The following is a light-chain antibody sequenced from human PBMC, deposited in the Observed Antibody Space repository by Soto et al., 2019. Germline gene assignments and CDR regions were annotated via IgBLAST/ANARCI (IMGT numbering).Light chain of an antibody. CDR3: SSYTSSSTYV. CDR1: SSDVGGYNY. V-gene: IGLV2-14*01. Sequence: QSALTQPASVSVSPGQSITISCTGTSSDVGGYNYVSWYQQHPGKAPKLMIYEVSNRPSGVSNRFSGSKSGNTASLTISGLQAEDEADYYCSSYTSSSTYVFGTGTQLTVL. J-gene: IGLJ1*01. CDR2: EVS.